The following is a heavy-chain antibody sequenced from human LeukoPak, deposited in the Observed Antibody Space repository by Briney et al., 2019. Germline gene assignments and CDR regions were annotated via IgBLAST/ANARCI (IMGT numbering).Heavy chain of an antibody. D-gene: IGHD3-10*01. CDR1: GYTFTNYA. V-gene: IGHV7-4-1*02. Sequence: ASVKVSCKASGYTFTNYAMNWVRQAPGQGLEWMGWINSNTGNPTYAQGFTGRFVFSLDTSVSAAYLQISSLKTEDTAVYYCARGNYYVDNWGQGTLVTVSS. CDR2: INSNTGNP. J-gene: IGHJ4*02. CDR3: ARGNYYVDN.